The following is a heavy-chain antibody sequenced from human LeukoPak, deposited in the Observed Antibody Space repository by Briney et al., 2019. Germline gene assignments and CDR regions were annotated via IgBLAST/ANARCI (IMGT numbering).Heavy chain of an antibody. J-gene: IGHJ4*02. D-gene: IGHD6-6*01. V-gene: IGHV4-59*05. CDR1: GGSISSYY. Sequence: SETLSLTCTVSGGSISSYYWSWIRQPPGKGLEWIGSIYYSGSTYYNPSLKSRVTISVDTSKNQFSLKLSSVTAADTAVYYCAAPIAARPLFDYWGQGTLVTVSS. CDR3: AAPIAARPLFDY. CDR2: IYYSGST.